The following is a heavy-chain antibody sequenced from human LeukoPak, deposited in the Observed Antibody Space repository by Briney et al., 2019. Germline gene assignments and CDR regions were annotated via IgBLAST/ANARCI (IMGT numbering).Heavy chain of an antibody. Sequence: PGGSLRLSCAASGFTFSSYEMNWVRQAPEKGLEWVSYISSSGSTIYYADSVKGRFTISRDNAKNSLYLQMNSLRAEDTAVYYCARVLRGAARPFDYWGQGTLVTVSS. D-gene: IGHD6-6*01. CDR2: ISSSGSTI. V-gene: IGHV3-48*03. CDR3: ARVLRGAARPFDY. CDR1: GFTFSSYE. J-gene: IGHJ4*02.